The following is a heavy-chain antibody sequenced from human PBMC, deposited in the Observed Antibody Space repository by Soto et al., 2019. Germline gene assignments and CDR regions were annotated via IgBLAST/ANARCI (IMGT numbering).Heavy chain of an antibody. CDR3: AGGQVVAAQH. D-gene: IGHD2-15*01. Sequence: QLQLQESGSGLVKPSQTLSLTCAVSGGSISSGGYSWGWIRQPPGKGLEWIGYIYHSGSTYYNPSLKNRVTISVERSKNQFSLKLSSVTAADTAVYYCAGGQVVAAQHWGQGTLVTVSS. J-gene: IGHJ4*02. CDR1: GGSISSGGYS. V-gene: IGHV4-30-2*01. CDR2: IYHSGST.